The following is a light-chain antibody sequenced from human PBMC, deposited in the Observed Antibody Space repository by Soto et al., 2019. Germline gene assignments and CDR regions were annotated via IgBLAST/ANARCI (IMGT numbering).Light chain of an antibody. Sequence: DIQMTQSPSTLSASVGDRVTITCRASQSMNDWLAWYQQKPGKAPKVLIYDASSLQSGVPSRFSGSGSGTEFNLTIDSLQSDDVAIYYCLRYNAFSQTFGQGTKVEI. J-gene: IGKJ1*01. CDR2: DAS. CDR3: LRYNAFSQT. CDR1: QSMNDW. V-gene: IGKV1-5*01.